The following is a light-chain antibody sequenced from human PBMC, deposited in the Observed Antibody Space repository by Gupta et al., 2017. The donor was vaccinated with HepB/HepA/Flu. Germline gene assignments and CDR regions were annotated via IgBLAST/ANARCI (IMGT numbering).Light chain of an antibody. V-gene: IGKV1-39*01. CDR3: QQSYNTPWT. CDR1: QNINTY. CDR2: SAS. J-gene: IGKJ1*01. Sequence: QMAQSPSSLSASIGDRVTISCRASQNINTYLAWYQQKPGKAPKLLIYSASSLQSGVPSRFSGSGSATDFTLTISSLQPEDFAIYFCQQSYNTPWTFGQGTKVEI.